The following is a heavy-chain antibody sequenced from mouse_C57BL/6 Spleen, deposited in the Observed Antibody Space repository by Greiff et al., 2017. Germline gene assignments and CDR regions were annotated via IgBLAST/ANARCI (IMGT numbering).Heavy chain of an antibody. CDR2: IYPRSGNT. CDR3: AYYYGSSYPYAMDY. D-gene: IGHD1-1*01. V-gene: IGHV1-81*01. J-gene: IGHJ4*01. CDR1: GYTFTSYG. Sequence: QVQLKQSGAELARPGASVKLSCKASGYTFTSYGISWVKQRTGQGLEWIGEIYPRSGNTYYNEKFKGKATLTADKSSSTAYMELRSLTSEDSAVYFCAYYYGSSYPYAMDYWGQGTSVTVSS.